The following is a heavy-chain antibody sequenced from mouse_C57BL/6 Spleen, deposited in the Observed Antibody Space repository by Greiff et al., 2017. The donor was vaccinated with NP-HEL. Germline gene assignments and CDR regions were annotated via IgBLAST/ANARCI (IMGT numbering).Heavy chain of an antibody. V-gene: IGHV1-50*01. J-gene: IGHJ1*03. Sequence: VQLQQPGAELVKPGASVKLSCKASGYTFTSYWMQWVKQRPGQGLEWIGEIDPSDSYTNYNQKFKGKATLTVDTSSSTAYMQLSSLTSEDSAVYYFARGYSNYWYVDVWGTGTTVTVSS. D-gene: IGHD2-5*01. CDR3: ARGYSNYWYVDV. CDR1: GYTFTSYW. CDR2: IDPSDSYT.